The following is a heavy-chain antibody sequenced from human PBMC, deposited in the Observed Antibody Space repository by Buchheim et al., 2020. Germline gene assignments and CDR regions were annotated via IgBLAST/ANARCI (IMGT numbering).Heavy chain of an antibody. CDR1: GGSISSGGYY. D-gene: IGHD2-2*01. J-gene: IGHJ5*02. CDR2: IYYSGST. V-gene: IGHV4-31*03. CDR3: ARDSIVVVPAAKTFYRWFDP. Sequence: QVQLQESGPGLVKPSQTLSLTCTVSGGSISSGGYYWSWIRQHPGKGLEWIGYIYYSGSTYYNPSLKSRVTISVDTSKNQFSLKLSSVTAADTTVYYCARDSIVVVPAAKTFYRWFDPWGQGTL.